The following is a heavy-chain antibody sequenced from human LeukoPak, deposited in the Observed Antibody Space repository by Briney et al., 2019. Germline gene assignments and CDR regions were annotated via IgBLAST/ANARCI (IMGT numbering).Heavy chain of an antibody. V-gene: IGHV4-4*07. CDR1: GGSISNYY. Sequence: PSETLSLTCTVSGGSISNYYWSWIRQPAGKGPEWIGRIHSSGSTNYNPSLKSRVTISVDKSKNQFSLRLSSVIAADTAVYFCARDRCEGYCTSFDSWGQGTLVTVSS. CDR3: ARDRCEGYCTSFDS. J-gene: IGHJ5*01. D-gene: IGHD2-8*01. CDR2: IHSSGST.